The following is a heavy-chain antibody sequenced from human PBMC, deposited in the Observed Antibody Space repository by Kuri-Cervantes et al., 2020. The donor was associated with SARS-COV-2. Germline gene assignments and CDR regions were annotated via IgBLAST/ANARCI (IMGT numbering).Heavy chain of an antibody. Sequence: GSLRLSCAVYGGSFSGYYWSWIRQPPGKGLEWIGEINHSGSTNYNPSLKSRATISVDTSKNQFSLKLSSVTAADTAVYYCARHRRWGSIVARPGYFDYWGQGTLVTVSS. CDR3: ARHRRWGSIVARPGYFDY. CDR2: INHSGST. J-gene: IGHJ4*02. V-gene: IGHV4-34*01. D-gene: IGHD6-6*01. CDR1: GGSFSGYY.